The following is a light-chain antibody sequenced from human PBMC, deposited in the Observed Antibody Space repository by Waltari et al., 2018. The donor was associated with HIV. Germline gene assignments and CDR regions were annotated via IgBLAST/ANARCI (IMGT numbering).Light chain of an antibody. Sequence: SYELTQPSSVSVSPGQTARITCSRDALTRYYARWDQQKPGQAPVVVIYKNTERPSGIPGRFSGSRSGTTVTLTISGAQVGDEADYYCFSAADDNLRVFGGGTKLTVL. V-gene: IGLV3-27*01. CDR1: ALTRYY. CDR3: FSAADDNLRV. J-gene: IGLJ3*02. CDR2: KNT.